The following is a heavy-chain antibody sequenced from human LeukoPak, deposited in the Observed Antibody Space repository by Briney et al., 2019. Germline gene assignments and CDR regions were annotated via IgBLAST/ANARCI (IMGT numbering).Heavy chain of an antibody. CDR2: ISSSSSYI. CDR1: GFTFSSYS. CDR3: ARVIAAAGTEDY. Sequence: GGSLRLSCAASGFTFSSYSMNWVRQAPGKGLEWVSSISSSSSYIYYADSVKGRFTISRDNAKNSLYLQMNSLRAEDTAVYYCARVIAAAGTEDYWGQGTLVTVSS. V-gene: IGHV3-21*01. J-gene: IGHJ4*02. D-gene: IGHD6-13*01.